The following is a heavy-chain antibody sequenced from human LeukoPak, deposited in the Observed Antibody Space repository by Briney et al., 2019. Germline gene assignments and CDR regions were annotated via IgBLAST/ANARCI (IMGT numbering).Heavy chain of an antibody. Sequence: GGSLRLSCAASGFTFSSYSMNWVRQAPGKGLEWVSYISSSSSTIYYADSVKGRFTISRDNAKNSLYLQMNSLRAEDTAVYYCARDPNLSTTGTTAYPFDYWGQGTLVTVSS. D-gene: IGHD1-1*01. CDR1: GFTFSSYS. V-gene: IGHV3-48*01. J-gene: IGHJ4*02. CDR3: ARDPNLSTTGTTAYPFDY. CDR2: ISSSSSTI.